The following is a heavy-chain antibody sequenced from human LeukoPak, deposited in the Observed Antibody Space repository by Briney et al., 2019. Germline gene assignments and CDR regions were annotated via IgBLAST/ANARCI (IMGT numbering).Heavy chain of an antibody. CDR1: GFTFSTYA. D-gene: IGHD1-1*01. CDR3: AKERTSEGYFDY. J-gene: IGHJ4*02. Sequence: GGSLRLSRAASGFTFSTYAMSWVRQAPGKGLEWVSALSGSGGSTYYADSAKGRFTISRDKSKNTLYLQMNSLRAEDTAVYYCAKERTSEGYFDYWGQGTLVTVSS. V-gene: IGHV3-23*01. CDR2: LSGSGGST.